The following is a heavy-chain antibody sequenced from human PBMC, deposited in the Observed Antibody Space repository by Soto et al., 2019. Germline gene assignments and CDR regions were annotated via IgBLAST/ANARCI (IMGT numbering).Heavy chain of an antibody. CDR3: ARGDDSSGYYAFDI. CDR2: ISAYNGNT. V-gene: IGHV1-18*01. D-gene: IGHD3-22*01. CDR1: GYTFTSYG. Sequence: ASVKVSCKASGYTFTSYGISWVRQAPGQGLEWMGWISAYNGNTNYAQKLQGRVTMTTDKSTSTAYMELRRRRSDDTAVYYCARGDDSSGYYAFDIWGQGTLVTVSS. J-gene: IGHJ3*02.